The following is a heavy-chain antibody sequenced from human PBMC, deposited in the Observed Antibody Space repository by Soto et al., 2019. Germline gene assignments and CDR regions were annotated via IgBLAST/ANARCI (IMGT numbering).Heavy chain of an antibody. V-gene: IGHV3-33*01. D-gene: IGHD3-3*01. Sequence: QVQLVESGGGVVQPGRSLRLSCAASGFTFSSYGMHWVRQAPGKGLEWVAVIWYDGSNKYYADSVKGRFTISRDNSKNTLYLQMNSLRAEDTAVYYCARDARTTIFGVVISYYYYDMDVWGQGTTVTVSS. CDR3: ARDARTTIFGVVISYYYYDMDV. CDR1: GFTFSSYG. CDR2: IWYDGSNK. J-gene: IGHJ6*02.